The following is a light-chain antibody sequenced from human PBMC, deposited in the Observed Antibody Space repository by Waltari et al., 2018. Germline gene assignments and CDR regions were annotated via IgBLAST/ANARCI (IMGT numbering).Light chain of an antibody. V-gene: IGKV1-33*01. CDR3: QQYDNLPRVT. J-gene: IGKJ3*01. CDR1: QDISNY. CDR2: DAS. Sequence: DIQMTQSPSSLSASVGDRVTITCQASQDISNYLNWYQQKPGKAPKLPIYDASNLETAVXSXXXXXGSGTDFTFTIXXXQPEDIATYYCQQYDNLPRVTFGPGTKVDIK.